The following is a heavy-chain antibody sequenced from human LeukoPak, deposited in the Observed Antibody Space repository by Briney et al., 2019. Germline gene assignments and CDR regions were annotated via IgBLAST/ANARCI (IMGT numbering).Heavy chain of an antibody. CDR3: ARARTTRGFDY. D-gene: IGHD4-17*01. V-gene: IGHV3-33*01. J-gene: IGHJ4*01. CDR1: GFTLNSYG. CDR2: LWYVGSNK. Sequence: GRSLRLSRAASGFTLNSYGTHWVRQAPAKGLEWVAFLWYVGSNKYYADSVKGRFTISRDNSKNTLYLQMNSLRAEDTAVYYCARARTTRGFDYWGQGTLVTVSS.